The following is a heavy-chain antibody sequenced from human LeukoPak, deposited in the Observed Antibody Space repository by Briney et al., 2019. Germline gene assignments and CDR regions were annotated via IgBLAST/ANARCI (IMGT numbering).Heavy chain of an antibody. D-gene: IGHD6-13*01. Sequence: PSGTLSLTCTVSGGSISGYYWSWIRQPAGKGLEWVGRVYSSGSTDYSPSLKSRVTMSVDTSKSHFSLQLTSVTAADTAVYYCARDSSSWSCWYFDVWGRGTLVTVSS. CDR3: ARDSSSWSCWYFDV. V-gene: IGHV4-4*07. J-gene: IGHJ2*01. CDR1: GGSISGYY. CDR2: VYSSGST.